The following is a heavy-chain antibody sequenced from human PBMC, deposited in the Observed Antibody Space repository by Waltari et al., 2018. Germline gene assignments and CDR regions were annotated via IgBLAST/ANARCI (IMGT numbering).Heavy chain of an antibody. V-gene: IGHV4-39*01. Sequence: QVHLQESGPELVEPSDTLYLTCTVPNFSINSGASYWCWIRQPAGKGPEWIGNIYYSGSAYYKPSLESRVAISVDTSRNKFFLSLTSVTAADAAVYYCARAECSTSSCFFVSGFDPWGQGIHVTVSS. CDR1: NFSINSGASY. CDR3: ARAECSTSSCFFVSGFDP. D-gene: IGHD6-6*01. CDR2: IYYSGSA. J-gene: IGHJ5*02.